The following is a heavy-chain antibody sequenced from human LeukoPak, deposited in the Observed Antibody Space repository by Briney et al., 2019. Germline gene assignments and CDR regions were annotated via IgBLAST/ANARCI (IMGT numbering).Heavy chain of an antibody. CDR1: GFTFSNYA. CDR2: ISGSGGST. D-gene: IGHD6-13*01. CDR3: AKVFPSGIAAAGHFDY. V-gene: IGHV3-23*01. J-gene: IGHJ4*02. Sequence: TGGSLRLSCAASGFTFSNYAMSWVRQAPGKGLEWVSAISGSGGSTYYADSVKGRFTISRDNSKNTLYLQMNSLRAEDTAVYYCAKVFPSGIAAAGHFDYWDQGTLVTVSS.